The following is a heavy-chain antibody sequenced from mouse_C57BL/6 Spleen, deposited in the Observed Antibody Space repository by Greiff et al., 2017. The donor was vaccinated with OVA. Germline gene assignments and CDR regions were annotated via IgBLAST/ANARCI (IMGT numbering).Heavy chain of an antibody. CDR1: GYAFSSYW. V-gene: IGHV1-80*01. J-gene: IGHJ2*01. CDR3: EAYYYGNSYFDY. D-gene: IGHD1-1*01. CDR2: IYPGDGDT. Sequence: VQRVESGAELVKPGASVKISCKASGYAFSSYWMNWVKQRPGKGLEWIGQIYPGDGDTNYNGKFKGKATLTADKSSSTAYMQLSSLTSEDSAVYFCEAYYYGNSYFDYWGQGTTLTVSS.